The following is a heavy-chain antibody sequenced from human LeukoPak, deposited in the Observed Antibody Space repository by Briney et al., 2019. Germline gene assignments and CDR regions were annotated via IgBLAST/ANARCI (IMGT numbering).Heavy chain of an antibody. Sequence: GASVKVSCKAFGYTFTGYYMHWVRQAPGQGLEWMGWINPNSGGTYYAQKFQGRVTMTRDTSISTAYMELSRLRSDDTAVYYCARARGSYSFDYWGQGTLVTVSS. CDR3: ARARGSYSFDY. CDR1: GYTFTGYY. CDR2: INPNSGGT. V-gene: IGHV1-2*02. D-gene: IGHD1-26*01. J-gene: IGHJ4*02.